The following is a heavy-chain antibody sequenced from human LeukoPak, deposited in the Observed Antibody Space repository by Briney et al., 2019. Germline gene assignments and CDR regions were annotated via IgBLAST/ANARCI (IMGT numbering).Heavy chain of an antibody. Sequence: LPGGSLRLSCAASGFIFSNYAMSWVRQAPGKGLEWVSGINNSGDRRFYADSVKGRFTISRGNSKNTLYLQMNSLRAEDTAVYYCARGWYNFDYWGQGIRVTVSS. V-gene: IGHV3-23*01. J-gene: IGHJ4*02. D-gene: IGHD6-19*01. CDR1: GFIFSNYA. CDR3: ARGWYNFDY. CDR2: INNSGDRR.